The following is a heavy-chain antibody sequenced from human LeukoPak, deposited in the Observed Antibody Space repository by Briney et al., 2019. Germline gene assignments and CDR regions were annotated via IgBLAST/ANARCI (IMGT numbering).Heavy chain of an antibody. J-gene: IGHJ4*02. CDR1: GGSISDDS. Sequence: PSETLSLTCTVSGGSISDDSWTWIRQPPGKGLDWIGSIFDIGSITYNPSLRSRLTISVETSKNQISLKLSSVTAADTAVYFCARAASGDRYSGYAKDRYYFDRWGQGTLVTVSS. D-gene: IGHD5-12*01. V-gene: IGHV4-59*01. CDR3: ARAASGDRYSGYAKDRYYFDR. CDR2: IFDIGSI.